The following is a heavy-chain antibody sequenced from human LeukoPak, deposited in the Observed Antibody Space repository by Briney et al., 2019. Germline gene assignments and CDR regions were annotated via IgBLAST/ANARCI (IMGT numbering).Heavy chain of an antibody. V-gene: IGHV3-11*01. CDR3: ARDPKMASGRLPDY. CDR1: GFTFSDYY. J-gene: IGHJ4*02. D-gene: IGHD1-26*01. Sequence: GGSLRLSCAASGFTFSDYYMSWIRQAPEKGLEWVSYISSSGSTIYYADSVKGRFTISRDNAKNSLYLQMNSLRAEDTAVYYCARDPKMASGRLPDYCGQGTLVTVSS. CDR2: ISSSGSTI.